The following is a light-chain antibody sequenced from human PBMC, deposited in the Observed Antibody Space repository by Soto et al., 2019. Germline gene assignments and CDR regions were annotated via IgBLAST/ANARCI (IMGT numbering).Light chain of an antibody. CDR1: SSDVGAYNF. CDR2: EVS. Sequence: QSALTQPASVSGSPGQSISISCTGTSSDVGAYNFVSWYQQHPGKAPKLMIYEVSNRPSGVSNRFSGSKSGNTASLTISVLQAEEEADYYCSSYTSSSTLVFGSGTKLTVL. J-gene: IGLJ1*01. CDR3: SSYTSSSTLV. V-gene: IGLV2-14*01.